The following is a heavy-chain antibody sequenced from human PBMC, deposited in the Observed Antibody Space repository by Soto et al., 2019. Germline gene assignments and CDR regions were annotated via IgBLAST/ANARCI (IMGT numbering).Heavy chain of an antibody. V-gene: IGHV1-18*01. CDR2: ISAYNGNT. CDR1: GYTFTSYG. CDR3: ARGSIAGAGGGGGYYYYGMDV. D-gene: IGHD6-13*01. Sequence: ASVKVSCKASGYTFTSYGISWVRQAPGQGLEWMGWISAYNGNTNYAQKLQGRVTMTTDTSTSTAYMELRSLRSNDTAVYYCARGSIAGAGGGGGYYYYGMDVWGQGTTVTVSS. J-gene: IGHJ6*02.